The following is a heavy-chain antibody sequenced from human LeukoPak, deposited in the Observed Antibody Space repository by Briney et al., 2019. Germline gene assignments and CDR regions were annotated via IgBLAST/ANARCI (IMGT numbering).Heavy chain of an antibody. V-gene: IGHV3-23*01. J-gene: IGHJ3*01. CDR2: INGGGDAT. CDR3: ARCTASCYANAFDV. D-gene: IGHD2-2*01. CDR1: GFTFNNNA. Sequence: GGSLRLSCATSGFTFNNNAMSWVRQAPGRGLEWVSAINGGGDATEYADSVKGRFTISRDNSKNTLYLQMNSLRPDDTAVYYCARCTASCYANAFDVWGQGTLLTVSS.